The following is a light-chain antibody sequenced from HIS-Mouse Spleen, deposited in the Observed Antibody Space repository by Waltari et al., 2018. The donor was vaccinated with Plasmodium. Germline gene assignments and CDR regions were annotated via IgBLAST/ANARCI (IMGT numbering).Light chain of an antibody. J-gene: IGLJ2*01. CDR1: SSDVGSYNL. CDR2: EGS. CDR3: CSYAGSRMV. Sequence: QSALTQPASVSGSPGQSITISCTGTSSDVGSYNLVSRYQQHPGKAPKLMIYEGSKRPSGVSNRFAGSKSGNTASLTIAGLQAEDEADYYCCSYAGSRMVFGGGTKLTVL. V-gene: IGLV2-23*01.